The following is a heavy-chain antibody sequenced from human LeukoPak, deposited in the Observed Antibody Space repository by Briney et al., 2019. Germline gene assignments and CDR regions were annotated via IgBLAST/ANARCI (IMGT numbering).Heavy chain of an antibody. CDR1: GYSFTSYW. CDR2: IYPSDSDT. V-gene: IGHV5-51*01. Sequence: GECLKISCKGSGYSFTSYWIGWVRQMPGKGLEWMGIIYPSDSDTKYSPSFQGQVTISVDKSTSTAYLQWSSLKATDTAMYYCARFSVATNPRSDYWGQGTLVTVSS. D-gene: IGHD5-24*01. CDR3: ARFSVATNPRSDY. J-gene: IGHJ4*02.